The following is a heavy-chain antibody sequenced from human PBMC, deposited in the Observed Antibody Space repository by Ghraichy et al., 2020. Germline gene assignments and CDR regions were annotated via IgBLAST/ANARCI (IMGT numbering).Heavy chain of an antibody. CDR1: GGSISSYY. CDR3: ARSTGDSSGFYYYYYMDV. CDR2: IYYSGST. V-gene: IGHV4-59*08. J-gene: IGHJ6*03. D-gene: IGHD3-22*01. Sequence: SETLSLTCTVTGGSISSYYWSWIRQPPGKGLEWIGYIYYSGSTNYNPSLKSRVTISVDTSKNQFSLKLSSVTAADTAVYYCARSTGDSSGFYYYYYMDVWGKGTTVTVSS.